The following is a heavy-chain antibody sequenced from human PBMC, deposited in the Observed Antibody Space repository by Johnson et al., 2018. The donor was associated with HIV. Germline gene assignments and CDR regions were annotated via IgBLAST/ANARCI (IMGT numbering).Heavy chain of an antibody. Sequence: MLLVESGGGLVQPGGSLRLSCAASRFTFRSYAMTWVRQAPGKGLEWVSSISGSGGSTYYADSVKGRFTISRENTKDTLSLRMNSLRAEDTGVYYCAKPQLLADDIFDIWGQGTTVTVSS. CDR3: AKPQLLADDIFDI. CDR1: RFTFRSYA. V-gene: IGHV3-23*04. J-gene: IGHJ3*02. D-gene: IGHD6-19*01. CDR2: ISGSGGST.